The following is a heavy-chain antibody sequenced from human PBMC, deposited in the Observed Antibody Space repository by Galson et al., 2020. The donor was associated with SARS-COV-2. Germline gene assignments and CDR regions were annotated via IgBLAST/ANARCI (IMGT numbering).Heavy chain of an antibody. D-gene: IGHD6-19*01. CDR3: AKVRGGWYYFDY. V-gene: IGHV3-30*18. CDR2: ISYDGSNK. Sequence: GESLKISCAASGFTFSSYGMHWVRQAPGKGLEWVAVISYDGSNKYYADSVKGRFTISRDNSKNTLYLQMNSLRAEDTAVYYCAKVRGGWYYFDYWGQGTLVTVSS. J-gene: IGHJ4*02. CDR1: GFTFSSYG.